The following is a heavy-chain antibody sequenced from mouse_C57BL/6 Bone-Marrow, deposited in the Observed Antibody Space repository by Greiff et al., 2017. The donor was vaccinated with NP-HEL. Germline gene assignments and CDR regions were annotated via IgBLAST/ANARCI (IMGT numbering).Heavy chain of an antibody. J-gene: IGHJ4*01. V-gene: IGHV1-81*01. CDR2: IYPRSGNT. CDR1: GYTFTSYG. CDR3: ARAVQGDCAMDY. Sequence: VKLMESGAELARPGASVKLSCKASGYTFTSYGISWVKQRTGQGLEWIGEIYPRSGNTYYNEKFKGKATLTADKSSSTAYMELRSLTSEDSAVYFCARAVQGDCAMDYWGQGTSVTVSS.